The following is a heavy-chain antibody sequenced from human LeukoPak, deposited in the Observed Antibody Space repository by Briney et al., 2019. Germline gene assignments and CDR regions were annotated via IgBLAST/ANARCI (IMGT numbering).Heavy chain of an antibody. CDR3: AKEKSSGWYVGFDY. Sequence: PGGSLRLSCAASGFTFSGYAMHWVRQAPGKGLEWVAVISYDGSNDYYADSVKGRFTISRDNSKNTLYLQMNSLRADDTAVYYCAKEKSSGWYVGFDYWGQGTLVTVSS. CDR1: GFTFSGYA. V-gene: IGHV3-30-3*01. J-gene: IGHJ4*02. D-gene: IGHD6-19*01. CDR2: ISYDGSND.